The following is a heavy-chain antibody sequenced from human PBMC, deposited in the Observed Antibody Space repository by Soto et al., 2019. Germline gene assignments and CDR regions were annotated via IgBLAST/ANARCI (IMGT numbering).Heavy chain of an antibody. V-gene: IGHV4-61*01. CDR1: VGSVSSGTYY. Sequence: HVQLQESGPGLVKPSETLSLTCTVSVGSVSSGTYYWSWIRQPPGKGLEWIGYIYYSRSTSYNPSLKSRVTMFVDTSKNQFYLKVCSVSAADTAVYYCARSVGVVCEDGIDVWGQGTMVTVSS. CDR2: IYYSRST. J-gene: IGHJ3*01. D-gene: IGHD3-3*01. CDR3: ARSVGVVCEDGIDV.